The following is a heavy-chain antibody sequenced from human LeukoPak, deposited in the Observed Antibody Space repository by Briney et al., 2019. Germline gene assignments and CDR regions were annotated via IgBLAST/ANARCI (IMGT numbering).Heavy chain of an antibody. CDR2: IWYDGSNK. CDR3: ARDSGLITYYDFWSGNHYGMDV. CDR1: GFTFSSYG. Sequence: GGSLRLSCAASGFTFSSYGMHWVRQAPGKGLEWVAVIWYDGSNKYYADSVKGRFTISRDNSKNTLYLQMNSLRAEDTAVYYCARDSGLITYYDFWSGNHYGMDVWGQGTTVTVSS. V-gene: IGHV3-33*01. J-gene: IGHJ6*02. D-gene: IGHD3-3*01.